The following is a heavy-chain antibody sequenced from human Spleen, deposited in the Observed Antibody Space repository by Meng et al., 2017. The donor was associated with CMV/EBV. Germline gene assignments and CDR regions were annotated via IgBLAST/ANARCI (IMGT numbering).Heavy chain of an antibody. V-gene: IGHV3-23*01. D-gene: IGHD3-22*01. CDR3: AKHLDLAISQVVPH. J-gene: IGHJ4*02. Sequence: GGSLRLSCAASGFTFSSYEMNWVRQAPGKGLEWVSAISGRGESTYYADSVKGRFTISRDNSKRMLYLQMDSLRAEDTAVYYCAKHLDLAISQVVPHWGQGTLVTVSS. CDR1: GFTFSSYE. CDR2: ISGRGEST.